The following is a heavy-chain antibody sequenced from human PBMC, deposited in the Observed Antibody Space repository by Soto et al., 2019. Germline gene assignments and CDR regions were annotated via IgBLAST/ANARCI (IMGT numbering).Heavy chain of an antibody. D-gene: IGHD4-17*01. Sequence: EVQLVESGGGLVQPGGSLRLSCAASGFTFSSYSMNWVRQAPGKGLEWVSYISSSSSTIYYADSVKGRFTISRDNAKNSLYLQMNSLRAEDTAVYYCARDHYVDPLYFDYWGQGTLVTVSS. V-gene: IGHV3-48*01. CDR1: GFTFSSYS. CDR3: ARDHYVDPLYFDY. J-gene: IGHJ4*02. CDR2: ISSSSSTI.